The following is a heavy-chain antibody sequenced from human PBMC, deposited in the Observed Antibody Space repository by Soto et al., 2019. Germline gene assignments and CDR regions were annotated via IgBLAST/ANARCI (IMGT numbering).Heavy chain of an antibody. CDR2: INYGGTT. V-gene: IGHV4-39*01. J-gene: IGHJ6*02. Sequence: SETLSLTCTVSGGSISSNTDFWGWIRQPPGKGLEWIGVINYGGTTYYNPSLKSRVTISGDTSKKQFSLNLSSVTAADTAVYYCARHPGMDVWGQGTTVT. CDR3: ARHPGMDV. CDR1: GGSISSNTDF.